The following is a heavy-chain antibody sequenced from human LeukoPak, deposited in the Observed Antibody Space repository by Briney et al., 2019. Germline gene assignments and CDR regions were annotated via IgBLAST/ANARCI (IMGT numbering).Heavy chain of an antibody. CDR1: GFTFSTYG. CDR2: ISYDGSNK. J-gene: IGHJ4*02. Sequence: GGSLRLSCAASGFTFSTYGMHWVRQAPGKGLEWVAVISYDGSNKYYADSVKGRFTISRENSKNTLHLQMNSLRAEDTAVYYCAKDHYYYGSGIYFMHYFDYWGQGTLVTVSS. CDR3: AKDHYYYGSGIYFMHYFDY. D-gene: IGHD3-10*01. V-gene: IGHV3-30*18.